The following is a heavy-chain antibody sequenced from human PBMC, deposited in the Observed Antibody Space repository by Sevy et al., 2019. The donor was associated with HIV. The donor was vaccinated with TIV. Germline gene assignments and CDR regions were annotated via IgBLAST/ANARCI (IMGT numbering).Heavy chain of an antibody. D-gene: IGHD2-2*01. CDR3: ARGAYQLLYYYYGMDV. Sequence: GGSLRLSCAASGFTFSSYIMNWVRQAPGKGLEWVSYISSSSSTIYYADSVKGRFTISRDNAKNSLYLQMNSLRDEDTAVYYCARGAYQLLYYYYGMDVWGQGTTVTVSS. CDR2: ISSSSSTI. J-gene: IGHJ6*02. V-gene: IGHV3-48*02. CDR1: GFTFSSYI.